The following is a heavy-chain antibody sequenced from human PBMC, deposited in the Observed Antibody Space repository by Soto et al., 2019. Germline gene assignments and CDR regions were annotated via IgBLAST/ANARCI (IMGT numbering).Heavy chain of an antibody. Sequence: SVKVSCKASGGTFSSYAISWVRQAPGQGLEWMGGIIPIFGTANYAQKFQGRVTITADESTSTAYMELSSLRSEDTAVYYCARAAVAGTDLDYWGQGTLVTVSS. CDR3: ARAAVAGTDLDY. V-gene: IGHV1-69*13. D-gene: IGHD6-19*01. CDR1: GGTFSSYA. J-gene: IGHJ4*02. CDR2: IIPIFGTA.